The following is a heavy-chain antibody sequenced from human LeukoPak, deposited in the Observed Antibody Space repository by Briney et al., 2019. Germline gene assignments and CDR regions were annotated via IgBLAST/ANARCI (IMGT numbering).Heavy chain of an antibody. J-gene: IGHJ4*02. CDR1: GFTFSSYA. CDR2: ISYDGSNK. V-gene: IGHV3-30*04. D-gene: IGHD5-12*01. Sequence: PRGSLRLSCAASGFTFSSYAMHWVRQAPGKGLEWVAVISYDGSNKYYADSVKGRFTISRDNSKNTLYLQMNSLRAEDTAVYYCARELKDSWWLRAHDYWGQGTLVTVSS. CDR3: ARELKDSWWLRAHDY.